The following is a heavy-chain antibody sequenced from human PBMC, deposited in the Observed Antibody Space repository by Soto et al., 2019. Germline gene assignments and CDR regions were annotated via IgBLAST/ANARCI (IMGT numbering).Heavy chain of an antibody. V-gene: IGHV3-23*01. Sequence: GGSLRLSCAASGFTFSSYAMSWVRQAPGKGLEWVSAISGSGGSTYYADSVKGRFTISRDNSKNTLYLQMNNLRAEDTAVYYCAKDRDLRAGNYYDSSGPDLFDYWGQGTLVTVSS. CDR2: ISGSGGST. D-gene: IGHD3-22*01. CDR1: GFTFSSYA. J-gene: IGHJ4*02. CDR3: AKDRDLRAGNYYDSSGPDLFDY.